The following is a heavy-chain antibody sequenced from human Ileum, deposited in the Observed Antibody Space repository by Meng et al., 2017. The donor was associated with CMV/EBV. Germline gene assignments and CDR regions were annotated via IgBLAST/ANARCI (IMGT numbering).Heavy chain of an antibody. J-gene: IGHJ4*02. D-gene: IGHD5-24*01. V-gene: IGHV4-34*01. CDR2: IHPSGST. CDR1: GGSYSGYY. CDR3: SRGEDAYKSGRY. Sequence: QGQRQRWGAGLLKPSGTLSLPCGGFGGSYSGYYLNWIRQPPGKGLEWIGEIHPSGSTIYNPSLKNRVSISLDTSRNQFSLRLTSVTAADTAVYYCSRGEDAYKSGRYWGQGTLVTVSS.